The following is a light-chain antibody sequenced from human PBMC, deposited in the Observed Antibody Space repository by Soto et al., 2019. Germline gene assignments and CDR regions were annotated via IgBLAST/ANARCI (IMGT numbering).Light chain of an antibody. CDR2: RNN. J-gene: IGLJ1*01. CDR3: AAWDDSLSGHYV. Sequence: RGSITRSGSSSNIGSNYVYWYQQLPGTAPKLLIYRNNQRPSGVPDRFSGSKSGTSASLAISGLRSEDEADYYCAAWDDSLSGHYVFGTVSKVTVL. CDR1: SSNIGSNY. V-gene: IGLV1-47*01.